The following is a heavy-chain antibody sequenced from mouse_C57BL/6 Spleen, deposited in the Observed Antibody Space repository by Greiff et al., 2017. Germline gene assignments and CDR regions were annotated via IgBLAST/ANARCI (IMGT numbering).Heavy chain of an antibody. CDR2: INPNNGGT. V-gene: IGHV1-26*01. J-gene: IGHJ3*01. D-gene: IGHD2-5*01. CDR3: AGGLYSNYFAWFAY. Sequence: EVKLQQSGPELVKPGASVKISCKASGYTFTDYYMNWVKQSHGKSLEWIGDINPNNGGTSYNQKFKGKATLTVDKSSSTAYMELRSLTSEDSAVYYCAGGLYSNYFAWFAYWGQGTLVTVSA. CDR1: GYTFTDYY.